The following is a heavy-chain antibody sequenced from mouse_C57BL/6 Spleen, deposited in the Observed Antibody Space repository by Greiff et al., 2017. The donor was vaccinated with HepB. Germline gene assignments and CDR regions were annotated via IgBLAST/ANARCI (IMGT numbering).Heavy chain of an antibody. Sequence: QVQLQHSGAELVKPGASVKISCKASGYAFSSYWMNWVKQRPGKGLEWIGQIYPGDGDTNYNGKFKGKATLTADKSSSTAYMQLSSLTSEDSAVYFCAREGLIYYVFDYWGQGTTLTVSS. D-gene: IGHD2-1*01. J-gene: IGHJ2*01. V-gene: IGHV1-80*01. CDR2: IYPGDGDT. CDR3: AREGLIYYVFDY. CDR1: GYAFSSYW.